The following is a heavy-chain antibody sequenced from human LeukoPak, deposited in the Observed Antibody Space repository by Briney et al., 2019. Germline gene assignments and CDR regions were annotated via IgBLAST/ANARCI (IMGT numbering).Heavy chain of an antibody. CDR2: INHSGST. V-gene: IGHV4-34*01. Sequence: SETLSLTCAVYGGSFSGYYWSWIRQPPGKGLEWIGEINHSGSTNYNPSLKSRVTISVDTSKNLFSLKLSSVTAADTAVYYCASVDSSGYYYLDYWGQGTLVTVSS. CDR1: GGSFSGYY. CDR3: ASVDSSGYYYLDY. D-gene: IGHD3-22*01. J-gene: IGHJ4*02.